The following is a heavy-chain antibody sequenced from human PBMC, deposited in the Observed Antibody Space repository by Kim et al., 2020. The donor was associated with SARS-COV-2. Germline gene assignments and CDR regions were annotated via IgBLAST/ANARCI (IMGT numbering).Heavy chain of an antibody. V-gene: IGHV3-23*01. J-gene: IGHJ5*02. CDR3: AKDSQLRYFDWLLPET. D-gene: IGHD3-9*01. Sequence: SVKGRFTISRDNSKNTLDLQMNSLRAEDTAVYYCAKDSQLRYFDWLLPETWGQGTLVTVSS.